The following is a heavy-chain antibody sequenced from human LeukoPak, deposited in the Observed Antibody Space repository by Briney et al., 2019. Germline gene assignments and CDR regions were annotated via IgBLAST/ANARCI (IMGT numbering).Heavy chain of an antibody. J-gene: IGHJ4*02. CDR3: AKGRSRGYSDY. Sequence: GGSLRLSCAASGFTFDDYGMSWVRQAPGKGLEWVSAISGSGGSTYYADSVKGRFTISRDNSKNTLYLQMNSLRAEDTAVYYCAKGRSRGYSDYWGQGTLVTVSS. V-gene: IGHV3-23*01. CDR2: ISGSGGST. D-gene: IGHD3-16*01. CDR1: GFTFDDYG.